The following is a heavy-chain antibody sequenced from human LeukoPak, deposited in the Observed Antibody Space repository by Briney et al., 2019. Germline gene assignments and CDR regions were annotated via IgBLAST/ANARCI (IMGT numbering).Heavy chain of an antibody. CDR3: ASGYCSGGICYPVRYNWFDP. V-gene: IGHV1-69*13. CDR2: IIPIFGTA. D-gene: IGHD2-15*01. CDR1: GGTFISYA. J-gene: IGHJ5*02. Sequence: ASVKVSCKASGGTFISYAISWVRQAYGQGLEWMGGIIPIFGTANYAQKFQCRLTITADESTTTAYIELSILISEDTAVYYCASGYCSGGICYPVRYNWFDPWGQGTLVTVSS.